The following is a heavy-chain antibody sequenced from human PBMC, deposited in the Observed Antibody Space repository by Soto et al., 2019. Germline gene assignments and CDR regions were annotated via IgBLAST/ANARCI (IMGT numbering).Heavy chain of an antibody. V-gene: IGHV1-18*01. CDR2: ISAYNGNT. J-gene: IGHJ6*02. Sequence: QVQLVQSGAEVKKPGASVKVSCKASGYTFTSYGISWVRQAPGQGLEWMGWISAYNGNTNYAQKLQGRVTMTTDTSTSTAYMELRSLRSDATAVYYCARDGANCSGGSCYSFYYYGRAVWGQGTTVTVSS. D-gene: IGHD2-15*01. CDR3: ARDGANCSGGSCYSFYYYGRAV. CDR1: GYTFTSYG.